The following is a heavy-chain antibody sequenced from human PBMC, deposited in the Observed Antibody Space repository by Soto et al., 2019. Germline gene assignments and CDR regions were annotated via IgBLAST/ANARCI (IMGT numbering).Heavy chain of an antibody. V-gene: IGHV3-30*18. CDR2: ISYDGSNK. CDR1: GFTFSSYG. Sequence: GVSLRLSCAASGFTFSSYGMHWVRQAPGKGLEWVAVISYDGSNKYYADSVKGRFTISRDNSKNTLYLQMNSLRAEDTAVYYCAKDRDSSSWYESPSFDYWGQGTLVTVSS. D-gene: IGHD6-13*01. J-gene: IGHJ4*02. CDR3: AKDRDSSSWYESPSFDY.